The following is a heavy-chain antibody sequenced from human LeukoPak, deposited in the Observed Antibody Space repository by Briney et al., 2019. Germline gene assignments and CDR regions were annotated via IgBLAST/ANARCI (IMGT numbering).Heavy chain of an antibody. Sequence: SQTLSLTCTVSGGSISSGSYYWSWIRQPAGKGLEWIGRIYTSGSTNYDPSLKSRVTISVDTSKNQFSLKLSSVTAADTAVYYCAREHCSSTSCYTNEGFDYWGQGTLVTVSS. CDR3: AREHCSSTSCYTNEGFDY. CDR2: IYTSGST. V-gene: IGHV4-61*02. J-gene: IGHJ4*02. CDR1: GGSISSGSYY. D-gene: IGHD2-2*02.